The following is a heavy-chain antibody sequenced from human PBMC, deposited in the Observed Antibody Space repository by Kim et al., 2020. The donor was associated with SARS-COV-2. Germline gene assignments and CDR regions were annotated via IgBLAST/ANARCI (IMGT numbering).Heavy chain of an antibody. CDR2: ISYDGSNK. D-gene: IGHD3-22*01. V-gene: IGHV3-30*18. CDR1: GFTFSSYG. Sequence: GGSLRLSCAASGFTFSSYGMHWVRHAPGKGLEWVAVISYDGSNKYYADSVKGRFTISRDNSKNTLYLQMNSLRAEDTAVYYCAKDQMYYYDSSGYYGYYYYGMDVWGQGTTVTVSS. J-gene: IGHJ6*02. CDR3: AKDQMYYYDSSGYYGYYYYGMDV.